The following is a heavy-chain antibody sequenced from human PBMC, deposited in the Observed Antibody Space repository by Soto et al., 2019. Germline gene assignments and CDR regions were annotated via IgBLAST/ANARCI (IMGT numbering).Heavy chain of an antibody. Sequence: GGSLRLSCATSGFTFSTYEMNWVRQAPGKGLEWLSYISSRHDTMYYADSVKGRFTISRDNARSLLYLQMNSLRVEDTGIYYCARGEGGSSGYYWDYYYGMDVWGQGTTVTVSS. V-gene: IGHV3-48*03. CDR2: ISSRHDTM. D-gene: IGHD3-22*01. J-gene: IGHJ6*02. CDR3: ARGEGGSSGYYWDYYYGMDV. CDR1: GFTFSTYE.